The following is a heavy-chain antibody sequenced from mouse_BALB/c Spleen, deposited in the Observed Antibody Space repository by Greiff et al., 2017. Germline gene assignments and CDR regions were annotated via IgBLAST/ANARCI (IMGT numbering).Heavy chain of an antibody. Sequence: EVQGVESGGGLVKPGGSLKLSCAASGFAFSSYDMSWVRQTPEKRLEWVAYISSGGGSTYYPDTVKGRFTISRDNAKNTLYLQMSSLKSEDTAMYYCARQDWADYWGQGTTLTVSS. J-gene: IGHJ2*01. CDR3: ARQDWADY. CDR2: ISSGGGST. CDR1: GFAFSSYD. V-gene: IGHV5-12-1*01. D-gene: IGHD4-1*01.